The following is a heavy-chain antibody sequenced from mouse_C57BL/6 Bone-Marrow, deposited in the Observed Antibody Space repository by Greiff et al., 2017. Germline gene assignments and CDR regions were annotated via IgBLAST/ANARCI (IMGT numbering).Heavy chain of an antibody. J-gene: IGHJ2*01. CDR2: INPTNGGT. Sequence: VQLQQSGPELVKPGASVKMSCKASGYTFTDYYMNWVKQSPGKGLEWIGDINPTNGGTIYNQKFKGKATLTVDTSSSTAYMKLRSLTSEDSAVYDCAREGNDVWFDYWGQGTTLTVSA. V-gene: IGHV1-26*01. CDR1: GYTFTDYY. D-gene: IGHD2-2*01. CDR3: AREGNDVWFDY.